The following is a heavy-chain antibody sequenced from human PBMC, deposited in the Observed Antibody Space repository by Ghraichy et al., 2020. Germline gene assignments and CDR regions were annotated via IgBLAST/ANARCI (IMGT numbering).Heavy chain of an antibody. CDR2: IYYSGST. CDR3: ARSPKSSALGVFDY. V-gene: IGHV4-59*01. D-gene: IGHD3-22*01. Sequence: SETLSLTCTVSGGSISSYYWSWIRQPPGKGLEWIGYIYYSGSTNYNPSLKSRVTISVDTSKNQFSLKLSSVTAADTAVYYCARSPKSSALGVFDYWGQGTLVTVSS. J-gene: IGHJ4*02. CDR1: GGSISSYY.